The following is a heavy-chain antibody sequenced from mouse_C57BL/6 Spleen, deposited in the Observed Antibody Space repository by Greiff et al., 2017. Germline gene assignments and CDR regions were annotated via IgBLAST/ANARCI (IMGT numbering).Heavy chain of an antibody. V-gene: IGHV1-82*01. CDR3: AQTAGYYFDY. Sequence: VQLQESGPELVKPGASVKISCKASGYAFSSSWMNWVKQRPGKGLEWIGRIYPGDGDTNYNGKFKGKDTLTADKSSSTAYMQLSSLTSEDSAVYFCAQTAGYYFDYWGQGTTLTVSS. CDR2: IYPGDGDT. CDR1: GYAFSSSW. D-gene: IGHD3-2*01. J-gene: IGHJ2*01.